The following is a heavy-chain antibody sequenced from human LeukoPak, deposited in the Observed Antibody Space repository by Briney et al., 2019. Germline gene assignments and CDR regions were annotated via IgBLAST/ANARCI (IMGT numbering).Heavy chain of an antibody. J-gene: IGHJ4*02. CDR1: GFTFSSYA. Sequence: GGSLRLSCAASGFTFSSYAMSWVRQAPGKGLEWVSAISGSGGSTHYADSVKGRFTISRDNSKNMLYLQMNSLRAEDTAVYYCAKSIPGYSSGWYGDYWGQGTLVTVSS. D-gene: IGHD6-19*01. V-gene: IGHV3-23*01. CDR2: ISGSGGST. CDR3: AKSIPGYSSGWYGDY.